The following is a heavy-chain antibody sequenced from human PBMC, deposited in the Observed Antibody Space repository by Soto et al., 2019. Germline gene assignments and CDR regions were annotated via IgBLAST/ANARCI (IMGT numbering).Heavy chain of an antibody. CDR3: AIITAASKRFDY. Sequence: SVKASRKASGYTFTSYHMHCVRQTQAQGPEWTGIINPSGSSTSYAQKIQGRVNMTRDTSTSTVYMELSSLRSEDTAVSYWAIITAASKRFDYWGQGALVTGSS. J-gene: IGHJ4*02. CDR1: GYTFTSYH. V-gene: IGHV1-46*01. D-gene: IGHD6-13*01. CDR2: INPSGSST.